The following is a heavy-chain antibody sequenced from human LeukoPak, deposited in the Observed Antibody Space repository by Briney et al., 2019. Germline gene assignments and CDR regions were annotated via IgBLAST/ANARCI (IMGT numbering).Heavy chain of an antibody. CDR2: IYHSGST. CDR3: AREVLAYCGGDCYSYFDY. CDR1: GGSISSSNW. V-gene: IGHV4-4*02. Sequence: SETLSLTCAVSGGSISSSNWWCWVRQPPGKGLEWIGEIYHSGSTNYNPSLKSRVTISVDKSKNQFSLKLSSVTAADTAVYYCAREVLAYCGGDCYSYFDYWGQGTLVTVSS. D-gene: IGHD2-21*02. J-gene: IGHJ4*02.